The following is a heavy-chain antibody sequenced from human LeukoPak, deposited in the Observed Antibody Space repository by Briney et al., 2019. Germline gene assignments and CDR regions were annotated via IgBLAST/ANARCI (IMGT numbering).Heavy chain of an antibody. V-gene: IGHV3-7*03. CDR1: GFTFSSYS. D-gene: IGHD6-13*01. Sequence: PGGSLRLSCAASGFTFSSYSMNWARQAPGKGLEWVASINHNGNVNYYVDSVKGRFTISRDNAKNSLYLQMNSLRAEDTAVYYCAKDSGWFRFDYWGQGTLVTVSS. CDR2: INHNGNVN. J-gene: IGHJ4*02. CDR3: AKDSGWFRFDY.